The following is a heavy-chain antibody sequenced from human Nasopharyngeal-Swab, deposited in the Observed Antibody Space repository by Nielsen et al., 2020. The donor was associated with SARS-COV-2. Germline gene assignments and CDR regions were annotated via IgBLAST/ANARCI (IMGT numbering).Heavy chain of an antibody. V-gene: IGHV3-66*01. D-gene: IGHD5-24*01. J-gene: IGHJ4*02. CDR1: GFTVSSNY. CDR3: ARGSSEMATIVYYFDY. Sequence: GESLKISCAASGFTVSSNYMNWVRQAPGKGLEWVSVIYTGGSTYYADSVKGRFTISRDNSKNTLYLQMNSLRAEDTAVYYCARGSSEMATIVYYFDYWGQGTLVTVSS. CDR2: IYTGGST.